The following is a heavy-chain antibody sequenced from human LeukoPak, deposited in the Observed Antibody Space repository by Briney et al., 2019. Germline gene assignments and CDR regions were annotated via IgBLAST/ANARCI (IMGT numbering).Heavy chain of an antibody. D-gene: IGHD1-14*01. J-gene: IGHJ4*02. CDR2: IIPIFGTA. Sequence: SVKVSCKASGDTFSSYAISWVRQAPGQGLEWMGGIIPIFGTANYAQKFQGRVTITADETTTTAYMELSSLRSEDTAVYYCARGVVASRPNHFDYWGQGTLVTVSS. V-gene: IGHV1-69*13. CDR1: GDTFSSYA. CDR3: ARGVVASRPNHFDY.